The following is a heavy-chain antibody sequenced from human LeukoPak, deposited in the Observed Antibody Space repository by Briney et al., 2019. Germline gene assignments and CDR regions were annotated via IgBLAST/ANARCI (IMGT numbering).Heavy chain of an antibody. CDR2: VNPNGGGT. Sequence: GASVKVSCKASGYTFTSYGISWVRQAPGQGLEWMGRVNPNGGGTKYAEKFQGRVTMTRDTSTSTAYMEVSGLRYDDTAVYYCARQGGHTSGWYFLDYWGQGTLVTVSS. J-gene: IGHJ4*02. CDR3: ARQGGHTSGWYFLDY. V-gene: IGHV1-2*06. D-gene: IGHD6-19*01. CDR1: GYTFTSYG.